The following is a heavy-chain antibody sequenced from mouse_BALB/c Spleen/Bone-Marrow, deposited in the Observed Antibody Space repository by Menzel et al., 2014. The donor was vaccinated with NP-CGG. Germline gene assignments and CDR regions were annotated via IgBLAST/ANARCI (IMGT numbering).Heavy chain of an antibody. CDR3: ARWGFDY. V-gene: IGHV1S81*02. J-gene: IGHJ2*01. CDR2: INPSNGRT. Sequence: QVQLQQSGAELVKPGASVKLSCKASGYTFTSYWMHWVKQRPGQGLEWIGEINPSNGRTNCNEKFKSKATLTVDKSSSTAYMQLSSLTSEDSAVYYCARWGFDYWGQGTTLTVSS. CDR1: GYTFTSYW.